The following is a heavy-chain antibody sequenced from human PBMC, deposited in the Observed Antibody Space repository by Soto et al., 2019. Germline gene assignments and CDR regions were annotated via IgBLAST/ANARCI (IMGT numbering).Heavy chain of an antibody. CDR3: AREEGYYDSSGYQTAASFDY. CDR1: GFTFSSCA. J-gene: IGHJ4*02. Sequence: QVQLVESGGGVVQPGRSLRLSCAASGFTFSSCAMHWVRQAPGKGLEWVAVISYDGTNKYYADSVKGRLTISRDNSKNTLYLQMNSLRAEDTAVYYCAREEGYYDSSGYQTAASFDYWGQGTLVTVSS. CDR2: ISYDGTNK. D-gene: IGHD3-22*01. V-gene: IGHV3-30-3*01.